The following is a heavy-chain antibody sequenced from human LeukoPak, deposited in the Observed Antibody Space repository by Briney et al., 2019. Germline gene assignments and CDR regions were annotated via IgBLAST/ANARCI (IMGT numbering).Heavy chain of an antibody. CDR2: ISYDGSDK. CDR1: GFIFSNYG. CDR3: ARDQGAWGYGYNFDY. V-gene: IGHV3-30*19. D-gene: IGHD3-16*01. J-gene: IGHJ4*02. Sequence: GGSLRLSCATSGFIFSNYGMHWVRQAPGKGLEWVAVISYDGSDKYYADSVKGRFTISRDNSKNTLHLQMISLRAEDTAVYYCARDQGAWGYGYNFDYWGQGTLVTVSS.